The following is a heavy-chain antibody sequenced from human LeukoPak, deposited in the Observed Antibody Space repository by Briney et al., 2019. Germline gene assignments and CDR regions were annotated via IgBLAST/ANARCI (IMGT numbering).Heavy chain of an antibody. Sequence: GGSLRLSCAASGFTVDDYAMYWVRQAPGKGLEWLSGIRWDSGSMGYADSVKGRFTISRDNAKNSLYLQMNDLSAEDTTLYYCAKGKPRKNDNTRQSSLVYCVQGTLVTVSS. CDR1: GFTVDDYA. CDR2: IRWDSGSM. V-gene: IGHV3-9*01. J-gene: IGHJ4*02. CDR3: AKGKPRKNDNTRQSSLVY. D-gene: IGHD3-22*01.